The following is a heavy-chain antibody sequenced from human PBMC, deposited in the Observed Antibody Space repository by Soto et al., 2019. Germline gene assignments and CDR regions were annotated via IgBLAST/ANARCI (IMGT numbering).Heavy chain of an antibody. CDR2: IYHSGTT. CDR3: ARAATVTTNYCYYGMDV. Sequence: QVKLQESGPGLVKPSGTLSLTCAVSGGSTTNSNWWSWVRQSPGKGLEWIGEIYHSGTTNYNPSLTSRVTISVDNSKNQFSLRLSSVTAADTAVYYCARAATVTTNYCYYGMDVWGQGTTVTVSS. V-gene: IGHV4-4*02. CDR1: GGSTTNSNW. J-gene: IGHJ6*02. D-gene: IGHD4-17*01.